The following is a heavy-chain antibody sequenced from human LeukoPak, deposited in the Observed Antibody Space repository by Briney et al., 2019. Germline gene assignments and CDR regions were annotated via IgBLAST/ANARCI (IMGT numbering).Heavy chain of an antibody. CDR2: ISGSGGST. CDR3: AKVRYSSISVYYFDY. CDR1: GFTFSSYA. V-gene: IGHV3-23*01. D-gene: IGHD6-13*01. Sequence: GGFLRLSCAASGFTFSSYAMSWVRQAPGKGLEWVSAISGSGGSTYYAGSVKGRFTISRDNAKNSLYLQMNSLRAEDTALYYCAKVRYSSISVYYFDYWGQGTLVTVSS. J-gene: IGHJ4*02.